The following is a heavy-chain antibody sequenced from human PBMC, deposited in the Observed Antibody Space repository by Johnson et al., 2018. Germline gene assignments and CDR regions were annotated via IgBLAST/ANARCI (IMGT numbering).Heavy chain of an antibody. CDR3: AKGPWATVVTPNEYFQH. J-gene: IGHJ1*01. D-gene: IGHD4-23*01. CDR1: GFTFDDYT. CDR2: ISWDGGST. V-gene: IGHV3-43*01. Sequence: EVQLVETGGVVVQPGGSLRLSCAASGFTFDDYTMHWVRQAPGKGLEWVSLISWDGGSTYYAGSVKGRFTISRDNRKNSLYLKMNSLRTEDTALYDCAKGPWATVVTPNEYFQHWGQGTLVTVSA.